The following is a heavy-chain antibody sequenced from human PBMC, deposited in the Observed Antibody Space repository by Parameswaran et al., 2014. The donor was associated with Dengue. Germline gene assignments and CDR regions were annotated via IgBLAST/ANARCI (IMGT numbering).Heavy chain of an antibody. CDR3: AKLPDPRKPYYDFWSGYYTGGY. D-gene: IGHD3-3*01. Sequence: VRQAPGKGLEWVSAISGSGGSTYYADSVKGRFTISRDNSKNTLYLQMNSLRAEDTAVYYCAKLPDPRKPYYDFWSGYYTGGYWGQGTLVTVSS. V-gene: IGHV3-23*01. CDR2: ISGSGGST. J-gene: IGHJ4*02.